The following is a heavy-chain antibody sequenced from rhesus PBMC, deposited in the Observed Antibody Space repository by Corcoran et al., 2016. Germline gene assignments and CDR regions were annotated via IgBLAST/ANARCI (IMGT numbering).Heavy chain of an antibody. CDR3: ARDRSSDS. V-gene: IGHV4-127*01. CDR1: GYAISSGDG. Sequence: QVQLQESGPGLVKPSETLSLTCAVSGYAISSGDGWSGKRQPPGKGLEGIGYIGGGSGSTNYNPSLKSRVTISKDTSKNQFSLKLSSVTAADTAVYYCARDRSSDSWGQGVVVTVSS. J-gene: IGHJ6*01. CDR2: IGGGSGST.